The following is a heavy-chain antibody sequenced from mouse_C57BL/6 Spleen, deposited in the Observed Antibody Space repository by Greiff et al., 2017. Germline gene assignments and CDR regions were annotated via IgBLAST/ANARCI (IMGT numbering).Heavy chain of an antibody. J-gene: IGHJ1*03. CDR1: GFTFTDYY. CDR3: ARYTTVVATNWYFDV. D-gene: IGHD1-1*01. V-gene: IGHV7-3*01. CDR2: IRNKANGYTT. Sequence: EVKVVESGGGLVQPGGSLSLSCAASGFTFTDYYMSWVRQPPGKALEWLGFIRNKANGYTTEYSASVKGRFTISRDNSQSILYLQMNAQRAEDSATYYCARYTTVVATNWYFDVWGTGTTVTVSS.